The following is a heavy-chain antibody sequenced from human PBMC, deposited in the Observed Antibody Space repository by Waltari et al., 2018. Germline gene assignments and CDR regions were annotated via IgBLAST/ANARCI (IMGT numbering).Heavy chain of an antibody. CDR1: GGSVSSGLHY. CDR3: ARVVKYYDSFGFPSDYMDV. J-gene: IGHJ6*03. V-gene: IGHV4-30-4*08. Sequence: QVQLRESGPGLVKPSQTLSLTCSVSGGSVSSGLHYWSWIRQSPGKGLEWIGYIYHSGTTYHNPSLRGRLTLSVDTSNYQSSLKLTSVTAADTAVYYCARVVKYYDSFGFPSDYMDVWGKGTTVIVSS. CDR2: IYHSGTT. D-gene: IGHD3-22*01.